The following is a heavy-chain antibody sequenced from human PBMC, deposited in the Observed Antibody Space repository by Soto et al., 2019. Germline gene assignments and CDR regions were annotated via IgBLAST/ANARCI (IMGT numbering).Heavy chain of an antibody. D-gene: IGHD3-10*01. CDR1: GGSISSSSYY. J-gene: IGHJ6*02. V-gene: IGHV4-39*02. CDR2: IYYSGST. CDR3: AREFSMLRGVIIMDYYYGMDV. Sequence: SETLSLTCTVSGGSISSSSYYWGWIRQPPGKGLEWIGSIYYSGSTYYNPSLKSRVTISVDTSKNQFSLKLSSVTAADTAVYYCAREFSMLRGVIIMDYYYGMDVWGQGTTVTVSS.